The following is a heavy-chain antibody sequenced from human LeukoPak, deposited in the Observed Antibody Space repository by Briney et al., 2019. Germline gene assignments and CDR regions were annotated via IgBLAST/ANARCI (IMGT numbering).Heavy chain of an antibody. D-gene: IGHD3-9*01. V-gene: IGHV1-69*01. Sequence: SVKVSCKASGGTFSSYAISWVRQAPGQGLEWMGGIIPIFGTANYAQKFQGRVTITADESTSTAYMELSSLRSEDTAVYYCAGYDILTGYYKAYYYGMDVWGQGTTVTVSS. CDR2: IIPIFGTA. J-gene: IGHJ6*02. CDR3: AGYDILTGYYKAYYYGMDV. CDR1: GGTFSSYA.